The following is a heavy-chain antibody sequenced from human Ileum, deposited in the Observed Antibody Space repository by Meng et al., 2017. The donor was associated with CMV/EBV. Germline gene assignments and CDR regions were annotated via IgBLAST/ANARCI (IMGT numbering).Heavy chain of an antibody. CDR2: ISSASGSAI. J-gene: IGHJ6*01. CDR3: AKDRSNYYGSGSYSYYYYYGMDV. D-gene: IGHD3-10*01. Sequence: GESLKISCAASGVTFSDYYMSWVRQAPGKGLEWVAYISSASGSAIYYADSVKGRFTISRDNAKNSLYLQMNSLRVEDTAVYYCAKDRSNYYGSGSYSYYYYYGMDVWGQGTTVTGSS. CDR1: GVTFSDYY. V-gene: IGHV3-11*01.